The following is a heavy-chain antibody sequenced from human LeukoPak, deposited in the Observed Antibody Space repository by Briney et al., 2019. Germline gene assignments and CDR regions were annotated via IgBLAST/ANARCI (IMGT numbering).Heavy chain of an antibody. D-gene: IGHD4-17*01. CDR2: IIPIFGTA. CDR1: GGTFSSYA. V-gene: IGHV1-69*05. J-gene: IGHJ4*02. Sequence: SVKVSCKASGGTFSSYAISWVRQAPGQGLEWMGGIIPIFGTANYAQKLQGRVTMTTDTSTSTAYMELRSLRSDDTAVYYCARDGGYGDSHPDYWGQGTLVTVSS. CDR3: ARDGGYGDSHPDY.